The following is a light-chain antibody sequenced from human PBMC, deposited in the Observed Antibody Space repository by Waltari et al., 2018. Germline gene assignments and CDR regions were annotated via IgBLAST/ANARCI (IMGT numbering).Light chain of an antibody. V-gene: IGKV1-33*01. CDR2: DAS. CDR3: QQYSSLPLT. Sequence: DIQMTQSPSSLSASVGDRVPIPCQASQDIRKNLNWFQQKPGKAPQVLIFDASSSQAAVPSRFSGSGSGTHCAFTISSLQPEDSGTYYCQQYSSLPLTFGGGTRVEIK. CDR1: QDIRKN. J-gene: IGKJ4*01.